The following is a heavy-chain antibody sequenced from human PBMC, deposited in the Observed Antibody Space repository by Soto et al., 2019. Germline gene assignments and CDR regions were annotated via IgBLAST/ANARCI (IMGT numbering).Heavy chain of an antibody. V-gene: IGHV3-33*01. CDR2: IWHDGSKK. CDR3: ARDWWARKYCGGGGGCVGDY. CDR1: GFTLSPYG. J-gene: IGHJ4*02. Sequence: QVQLVESGGGVVQPGTSLRLSCAASGFTLSPYGMHCVRQAPGKGLEWVAFIWHDGSKKYYADSVKGRFTISRDNSKNTVFLQMDGLRGEDTAVYYCARDWWARKYCGGGGGCVGDYLCQGTLVNVSS. D-gene: IGHD2-21*01.